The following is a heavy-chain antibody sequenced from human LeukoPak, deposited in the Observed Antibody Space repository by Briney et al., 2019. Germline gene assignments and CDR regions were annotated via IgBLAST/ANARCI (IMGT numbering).Heavy chain of an antibody. J-gene: IGHJ5*02. V-gene: IGHV1-2*02. D-gene: IGHD2-21*01. CDR1: GYSFSDYY. CDR2: INPNSGGT. CDR3: ARADRLDGGPYLIGP. Sequence: ASVKVSCKTSGYSFSDYYMHWVRQAPGQGLEWMGWINPNSGGTSSAQKFQGRVTMTRDTSITTVYMEVNWLTSDDTAIYYCARADRLDGGPYLIGPCGQGTLVTVSS.